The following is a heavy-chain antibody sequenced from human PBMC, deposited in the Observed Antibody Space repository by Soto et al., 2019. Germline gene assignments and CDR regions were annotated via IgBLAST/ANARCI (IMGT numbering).Heavy chain of an antibody. CDR2: INSDGNST. D-gene: IGHD3-9*01. CDR1: GFTFSPFW. Sequence: GGSLRLSCAASGFTFSPFWMHWVRQVPGKGPVWVSRINSDGNSTSYADSVKGRFTISRDNSKKTLYLQMNSLRAEDTAVYYCVRVFDTYYFDLWGHGNMVTVSS. V-gene: IGHV3-74*01. CDR3: VRVFDTYYFDL. J-gene: IGHJ4*01.